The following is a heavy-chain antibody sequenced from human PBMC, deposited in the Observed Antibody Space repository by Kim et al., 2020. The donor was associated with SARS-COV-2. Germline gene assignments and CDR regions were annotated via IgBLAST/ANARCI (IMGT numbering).Heavy chain of an antibody. Sequence: ASVKVSCKVSGYTLTELSMHWVRQAPGKGLEWMGGFDPEDGVTIYAQKFQGRVTMTEDTSTDTAYMELSSLRSEDTAVYYCATGPPYCSSTSCGWFDPWGQGTLVTVSS. CDR3: ATGPPYCSSTSCGWFDP. V-gene: IGHV1-24*01. CDR1: GYTLTELS. D-gene: IGHD2-2*01. J-gene: IGHJ5*02. CDR2: FDPEDGVT.